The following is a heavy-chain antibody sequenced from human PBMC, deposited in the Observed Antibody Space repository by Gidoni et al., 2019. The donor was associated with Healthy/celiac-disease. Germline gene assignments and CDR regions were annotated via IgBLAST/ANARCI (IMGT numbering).Heavy chain of an antibody. Sequence: EVQLLESGGGLVQHGGSLRLSCAASGVTFSSYAMSWVRQAPGKGLEWVSAISGSGGSPYYADSVKGRFTISRDNSKNTLYLQMNSLRAEDTAVYYCAKDSSYDSSGYYYWGQGTLVTVSS. CDR3: AKDSSYDSSGYYY. D-gene: IGHD3-22*01. V-gene: IGHV3-23*01. CDR2: ISGSGGSP. J-gene: IGHJ4*02. CDR1: GVTFSSYA.